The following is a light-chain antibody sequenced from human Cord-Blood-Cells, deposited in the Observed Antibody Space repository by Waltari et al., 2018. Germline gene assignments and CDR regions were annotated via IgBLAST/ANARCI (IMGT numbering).Light chain of an antibody. CDR2: DVS. Sequence: QSALTQPRSVSGSPGQSVTISCTGTSSDVGGYNYVSWYQPHPGKAPKLMIDDVSKRPDGVPERVLGSKSGTTASLPTSGLQAEDEADYYCCSYAGSYTFVVFGGGTKLTVL. CDR1: SSDVGGYNY. J-gene: IGLJ2*01. CDR3: CSYAGSYTFVV. V-gene: IGLV2-11*01.